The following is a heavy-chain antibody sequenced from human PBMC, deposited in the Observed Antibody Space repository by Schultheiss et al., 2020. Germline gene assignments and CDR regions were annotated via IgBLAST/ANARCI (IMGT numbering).Heavy chain of an antibody. CDR2: ISYDGSTK. V-gene: IGHV3-30-3*01. CDR1: GGSFSGYY. CDR3: ARGRYSSGWYRDYFDY. Sequence: LSLTCAVYGGSFSGYYWNWIRQHPGKGLEWVAVISYDGSTKYYADSVKGRFTISRDNAKNSLYLQMNSLRAEDTAVYYCARGRYSSGWYRDYFDYWGQGTLVTVSS. D-gene: IGHD6-19*01. J-gene: IGHJ4*02.